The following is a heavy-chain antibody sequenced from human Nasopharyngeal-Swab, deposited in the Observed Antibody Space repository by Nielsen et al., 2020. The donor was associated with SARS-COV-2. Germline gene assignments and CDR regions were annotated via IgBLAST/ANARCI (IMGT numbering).Heavy chain of an antibody. J-gene: IGHJ6*02. CDR1: GFTFSSYA. CDR3: ARDQGSSWYTYYYYYGMDV. D-gene: IGHD6-13*01. CDR2: ISYDGSKK. Sequence: GGSLRLSCAASGFTFSSYAMHWVRQAPGKGQEWVAVISYDGSKKYYADSVKGRFTISRDNSKNTLYLQMNSLRAEDTAVYYCARDQGSSWYTYYYYYGMDVWGQGTTVTASS. V-gene: IGHV3-30-3*01.